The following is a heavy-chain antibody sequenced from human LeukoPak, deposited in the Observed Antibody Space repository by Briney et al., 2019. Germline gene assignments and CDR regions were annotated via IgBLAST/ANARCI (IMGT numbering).Heavy chain of an antibody. Sequence: PGGSLRVSCTASNFIFNNFAMNWVRQAPGKGLEWVAVISYDGSNKYYADSVKGRFTISRDNSKNTLYLQMNSLRAEDTAVYYCAKDRSLVRGVDYWGQGTLVTVSS. CDR2: ISYDGSNK. CDR1: NFIFNNFA. CDR3: AKDRSLVRGVDY. V-gene: IGHV3-30*18. D-gene: IGHD3-10*01. J-gene: IGHJ4*02.